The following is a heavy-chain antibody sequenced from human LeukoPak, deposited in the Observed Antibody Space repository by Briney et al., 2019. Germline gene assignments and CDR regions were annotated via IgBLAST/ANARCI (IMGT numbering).Heavy chain of an antibody. V-gene: IGHV1-18*01. CDR1: GYTFDNYD. D-gene: IGHD6-19*01. Sequence: VASVKVSCKTSGYTFDNYDISWVRQAPGQGLEWMRWISAYNGNTNYAQKLQGRVTMTTDTSTSTAYMELRSLRSDDTAGYYCARVYSSGWPAGSWFDPWGQGTLVTVSS. CDR2: ISAYNGNT. J-gene: IGHJ5*02. CDR3: ARVYSSGWPAGSWFDP.